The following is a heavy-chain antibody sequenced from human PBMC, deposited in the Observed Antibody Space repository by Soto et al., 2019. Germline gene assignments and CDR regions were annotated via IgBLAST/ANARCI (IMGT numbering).Heavy chain of an antibody. CDR1: GGSISSSNW. D-gene: IGHD5-18*01. J-gene: IGHJ5*02. CDR3: ARDRQLWLRQYWSDP. Sequence: PSETLSLTCAVSGGSISSSNWWSWVRQPPGKGLEWIGEIYHSGSTNYNPSLKSRVTISVEKSKNQFSLKLSSVTAADTAVYYCARDRQLWLRQYWSDPSGQGTLVTLS. V-gene: IGHV4-4*02. CDR2: IYHSGST.